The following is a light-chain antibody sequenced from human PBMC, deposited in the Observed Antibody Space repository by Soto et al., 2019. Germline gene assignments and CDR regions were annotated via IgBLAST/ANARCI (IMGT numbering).Light chain of an antibody. CDR1: PAYRRW. J-gene: IGKJ1*01. CDR3: QHYNSYSEA. Sequence: DIQMTPSSSTLSGSVGGRVTIPCRARPAYRRWLGLDPAKPRKAPKLLIYKASTLKSGVPSRFSGSGSGTEFTLTISSLQPDDFATYYCQHYNSYSEAFGQGTKVDIK. CDR2: KAS. V-gene: IGKV1-5*03.